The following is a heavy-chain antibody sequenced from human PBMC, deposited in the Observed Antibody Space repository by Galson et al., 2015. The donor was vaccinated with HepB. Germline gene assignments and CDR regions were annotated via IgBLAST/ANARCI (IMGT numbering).Heavy chain of an antibody. V-gene: IGHV3-73*01. Sequence: SLRLSCAASGFTFSGSAVHWVRQASGKGLEWVGRIRSKANNYATAYGAPVKGRFTISRGDSKNTAYLQMNSQQTEDTAVYYCTRRSTDDSSGYYVSWGQGIVVTVSS. J-gene: IGHJ5*02. D-gene: IGHD3-22*01. CDR2: IRSKANNYAT. CDR3: TRRSTDDSSGYYVS. CDR1: GFTFSGSA.